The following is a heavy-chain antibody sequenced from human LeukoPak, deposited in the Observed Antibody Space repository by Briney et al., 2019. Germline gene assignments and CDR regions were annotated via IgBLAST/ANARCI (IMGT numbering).Heavy chain of an antibody. CDR3: ARHNDFTLGGWFDP. Sequence: PSETLSLTCTVSGGSISTYYWSWIRQPPGRGLEWIGYVYYSGTTNYNPSLKSRVTISVDASKHQFSLKLNSVTAADTAVYYCARHNDFTLGGWFDPWGQGTLVTVSS. V-gene: IGHV4-59*08. CDR1: GGSISTYY. D-gene: IGHD3-16*01. J-gene: IGHJ5*02. CDR2: VYYSGTT.